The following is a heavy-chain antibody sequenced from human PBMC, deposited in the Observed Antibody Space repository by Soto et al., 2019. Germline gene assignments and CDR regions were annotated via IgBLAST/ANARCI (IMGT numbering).Heavy chain of an antibody. CDR3: AKDTGVVATIFGYYGMDV. J-gene: IGHJ6*02. CDR2: ISYDGSNK. D-gene: IGHD5-12*01. V-gene: IGHV3-30*18. CDR1: GFTFSSYG. Sequence: GGSLRLSCAASGFTFSSYGMHWVRQAPGKGLEWVAVISYDGSNKYYADSVKGRFTISRDNSKNTLYLQMNSLRAEDTAVYYCAKDTGVVATIFGYYGMDVWGQGTTVTVSS.